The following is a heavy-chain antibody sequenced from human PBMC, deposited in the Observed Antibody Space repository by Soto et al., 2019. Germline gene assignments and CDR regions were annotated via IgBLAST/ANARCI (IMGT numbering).Heavy chain of an antibody. Sequence: SETLSITCADYGGSFSGYYWSWIRQPPGKGLEWIGEINHSGSTNYNPSLKSRVTISVDTSKNQFSLKLSSVTAADTAVYYCARGSEVVPAATRGWFDPWGQGTLVTVSS. CDR2: INHSGST. CDR3: ARGSEVVPAATRGWFDP. CDR1: GGSFSGYY. V-gene: IGHV4-34*01. D-gene: IGHD2-2*01. J-gene: IGHJ5*02.